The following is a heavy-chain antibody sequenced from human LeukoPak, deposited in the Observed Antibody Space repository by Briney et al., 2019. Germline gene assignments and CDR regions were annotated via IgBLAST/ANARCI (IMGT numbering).Heavy chain of an antibody. Sequence: GGSLRLSCAASGFTVSSNYMSWVRQAPGKGLEWVSVIYSGGGTYYANSVKGRFTISRDNSKNTLYLQMNSLRAEDTAVYYCAREYSQDDAFDIWGQGTMVTVSS. CDR2: IYSGGGT. D-gene: IGHD6-6*01. J-gene: IGHJ3*02. CDR1: GFTVSSNY. V-gene: IGHV3-66*02. CDR3: AREYSQDDAFDI.